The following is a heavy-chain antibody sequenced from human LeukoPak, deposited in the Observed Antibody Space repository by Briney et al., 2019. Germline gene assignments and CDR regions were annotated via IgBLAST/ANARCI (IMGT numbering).Heavy chain of an antibody. CDR2: ISYDGSNK. CDR1: GFTFSSYG. Sequence: GGSLRLSCAASGFTFSSYGMHWVRQAPGKGLEWVAVISYDGSNKYYADSVKGRFTISRDNSKNTLYLQMNSLRAEDTAEYYCAKSGDLWLPTNRFDYWGQGTLVTVSS. D-gene: IGHD5-18*01. J-gene: IGHJ4*02. CDR3: AKSGDLWLPTNRFDY. V-gene: IGHV3-30*18.